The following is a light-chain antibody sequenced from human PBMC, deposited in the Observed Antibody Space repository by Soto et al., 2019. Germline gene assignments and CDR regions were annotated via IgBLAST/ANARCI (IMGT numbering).Light chain of an antibody. CDR3: QQYGSSLIT. V-gene: IGKV3-20*01. CDR1: QSISSTL. Sequence: EIELTQSPGTLSLSPGERATLSCRASQSISSTLLAWYQQKTGQAPRLLIYSSSIRATDIPDRFSGSGSGTDFTLTISRLEPEDFAVYYCQQYGSSLITFGQGTRLEIK. J-gene: IGKJ5*01. CDR2: SSS.